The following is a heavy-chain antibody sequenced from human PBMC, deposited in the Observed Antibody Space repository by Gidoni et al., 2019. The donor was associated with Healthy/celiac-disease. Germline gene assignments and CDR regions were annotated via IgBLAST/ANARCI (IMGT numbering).Heavy chain of an antibody. CDR3: AREPYDILTGFDY. V-gene: IGHV3-30-3*01. CDR1: GFPFSSYA. D-gene: IGHD3-9*01. CDR2: ISYDGSNK. Sequence: QVQLVESGGGVVQPGRSLRLSCAASGFPFSSYAMPWVRPAPGKGLEWVAGISYDGSNKYYADSVKGRFTISRDNSKNTLYLQMNSLRAEDTAVYYCAREPYDILTGFDYWGQGTLVTVSS. J-gene: IGHJ4*02.